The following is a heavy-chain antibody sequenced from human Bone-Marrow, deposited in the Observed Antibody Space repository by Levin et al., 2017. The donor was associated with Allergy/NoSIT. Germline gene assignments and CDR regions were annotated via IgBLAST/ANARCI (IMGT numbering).Heavy chain of an antibody. CDR2: IIPIFGTP. Sequence: SVKVSCKASGGTFSNYAISWVRQAPGQGLEWMGGIIPIFGTPNHAQKFQGRVTITADKSTNTAYMELSSLRSDDTAVYYCARDTSPASKLVRSGYFFGTWGQGTLVTVSS. V-gene: IGHV1-69*06. CDR3: ARDTSPASKLVRSGYFFGT. J-gene: IGHJ5*02. CDR1: GGTFSNYA. D-gene: IGHD6-13*01.